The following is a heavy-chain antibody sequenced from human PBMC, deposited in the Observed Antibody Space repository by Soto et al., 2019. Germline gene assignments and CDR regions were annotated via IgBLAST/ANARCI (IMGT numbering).Heavy chain of an antibody. CDR3: ARRWGGSFDF. V-gene: IGHV4-59*08. CDR1: GGSSSSYY. D-gene: IGHD1-1*01. Sequence: PSETLCLTSTVAGGSSSSYYGSWIRQPPGKGLEWIGYIYYSGSTNYNPSLKSRVTISVDTSKNQFSLKLSSVTAADTAVYYCARRWGGSFDFWGQGTLVIVSS. J-gene: IGHJ4*02. CDR2: IYYSGST.